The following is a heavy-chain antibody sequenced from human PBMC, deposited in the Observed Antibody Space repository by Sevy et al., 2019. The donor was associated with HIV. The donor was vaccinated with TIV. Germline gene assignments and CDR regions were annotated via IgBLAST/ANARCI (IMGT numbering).Heavy chain of an antibody. CDR1: GFTFTTYT. J-gene: IGHJ6*02. D-gene: IGHD1-26*01. Sequence: GGSLRLSCVASGFTFTTYTINWVRQAPGKGLEWVSSISSSSSYIYYTDSVKGRFSISRDNAKNSLYLQMDSLRAEDTAVYYCARVLDSYYSMDVWGQGTTVTVSS. V-gene: IGHV3-21*01. CDR3: ARVLDSYYSMDV. CDR2: ISSSSSYI.